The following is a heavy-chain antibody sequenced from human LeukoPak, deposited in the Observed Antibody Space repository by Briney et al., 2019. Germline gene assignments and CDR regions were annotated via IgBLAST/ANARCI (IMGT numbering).Heavy chain of an antibody. D-gene: IGHD4-17*01. CDR3: ARGSYGDYDY. CDR1: GFTFSTYT. CDR2: ISPDSTYI. J-gene: IGHJ4*02. Sequence: GGSLRLSCAASGFTFSTYTMNWVRQAPGKGLEWVSSISPDSTYIYYADAVKGRFTISRDNAKNSLYLQMNSLRAEDTAVYYCARGSYGDYDYWGQGSLVTVSS. V-gene: IGHV3-21*01.